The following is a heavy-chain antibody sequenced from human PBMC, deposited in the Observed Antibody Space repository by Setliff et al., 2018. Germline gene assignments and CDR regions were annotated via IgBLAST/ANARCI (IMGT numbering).Heavy chain of an antibody. CDR1: GLTFADAW. CDR2: VRSNSVGGTT. V-gene: IGHV3-15*01. Sequence: LSCTASGLTFADAWMNWVRQAPGKGLEWVARVRSNSVGGTTEYGAPVKGRFTISRDDSKDTVYLQMNDLKTEDTGVYYCTGRTYGHQLGDYWGQGTLVTVS. CDR3: TGRTYGHQLGDY. D-gene: IGHD3-10*01. J-gene: IGHJ4*02.